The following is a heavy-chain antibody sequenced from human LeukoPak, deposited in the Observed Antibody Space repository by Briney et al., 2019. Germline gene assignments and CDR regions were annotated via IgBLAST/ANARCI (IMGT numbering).Heavy chain of an antibody. D-gene: IGHD3-10*01. V-gene: IGHV4-34*01. CDR2: INHGGST. J-gene: IGHJ6*02. Sequence: SETLSLTCAVYGGSFSGYYRSWIRQPPGKGLEWIGGINHGGSTNYNPSLKSRVTISVDTSKEQFSLKLSSVTAADTAVYYCARAIRGVMIVYYYYGLDVWGQGTTVTVSS. CDR1: GGSFSGYY. CDR3: ARAIRGVMIVYYYYGLDV.